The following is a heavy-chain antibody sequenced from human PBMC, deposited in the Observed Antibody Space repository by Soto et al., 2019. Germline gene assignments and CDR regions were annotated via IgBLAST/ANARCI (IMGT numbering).Heavy chain of an antibody. J-gene: IGHJ5*02. CDR1: GYTFTSYD. V-gene: IGHV1-8*01. Sequence: GASVKVSCKASGYTFTSYDINWVRQATGQGLEWMGWMNPNSGNTGYAQKFQGRVTMTRNTSISTAHMELSSLRSEDTAVYYCARGLSSSWDPNWFDPWGQGTLVTVSS. D-gene: IGHD6-13*01. CDR2: MNPNSGNT. CDR3: ARGLSSSWDPNWFDP.